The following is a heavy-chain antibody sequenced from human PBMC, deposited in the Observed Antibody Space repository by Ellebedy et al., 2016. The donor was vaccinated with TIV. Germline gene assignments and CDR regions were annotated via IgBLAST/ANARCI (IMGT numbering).Heavy chain of an antibody. J-gene: IGHJ4*02. CDR1: GFTFSSFW. Sequence: PGGSLRLSCAVSGFTFSSFWMSWVRQAPGKGLEWVANIKQDGSEKYYVDSVKGRFTISRDNAKNLLYLQMNSLGDEDTAMYYCVRDVFGGFFDYWGQGTLVTVSS. CDR3: VRDVFGGFFDY. D-gene: IGHD3-10*01. CDR2: IKQDGSEK. V-gene: IGHV3-7*01.